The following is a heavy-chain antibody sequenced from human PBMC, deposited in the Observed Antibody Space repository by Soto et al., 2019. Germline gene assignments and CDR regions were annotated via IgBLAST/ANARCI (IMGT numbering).Heavy chain of an antibody. V-gene: IGHV4-34*01. CDR2: INHSGST. CDR3: ARKQQLGRNWFDP. CDR1: GGSFSGYY. D-gene: IGHD6-13*01. Sequence: NPSETLALTCAVYGGSFSGYYWSWIRQPPGKGLAWIGEINHSGSTNYNPSLKSRVTISVDTSKNQFSLKLSSVTAADTAVYYCARKQQLGRNWFDPWGQGTLVTVSP. J-gene: IGHJ5*02.